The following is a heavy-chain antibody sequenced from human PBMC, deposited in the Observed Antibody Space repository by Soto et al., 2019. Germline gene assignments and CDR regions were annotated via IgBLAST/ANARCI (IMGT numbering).Heavy chain of an antibody. Sequence: QITLNESGPTLVKPTQTLTLTCTFSGFSLTTSGVGVGWIRQSPGKAPEWLALIYWDDDKRYSPSLKSRLTITKDTSKNQVFLTMANLDPADTATYYCAHRVLRTVFGLVTTTAIYFDFWGQGTPVAGSS. CDR2: IYWDDDK. CDR3: AHRVLRTVFGLVTTTAIYFDF. J-gene: IGHJ4*02. V-gene: IGHV2-5*02. CDR1: GFSLTTSGVG. D-gene: IGHD3-3*01.